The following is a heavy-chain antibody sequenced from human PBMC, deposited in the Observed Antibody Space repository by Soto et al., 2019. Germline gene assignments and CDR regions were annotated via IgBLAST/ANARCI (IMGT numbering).Heavy chain of an antibody. J-gene: IGHJ4*02. D-gene: IGHD5-18*01. Sequence: QVQLVQSGSEVKKPGSSVTVSCTASGGSFSSNPISWVRQAPGQGLEWMAGIIPIFATVHYAQKFQGRVTITADESTSTAYMERTSPRSDDPAVYFCVRGGRGYSSAPRYYFEYLGQGTRVTVSS. CDR3: VRGGRGYSSAPRYYFEY. V-gene: IGHV1-69*01. CDR2: IIPIFATV. CDR1: GGSFSSNP.